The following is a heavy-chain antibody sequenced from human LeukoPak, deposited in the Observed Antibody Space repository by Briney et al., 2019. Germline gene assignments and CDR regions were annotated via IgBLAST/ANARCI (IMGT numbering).Heavy chain of an antibody. J-gene: IGHJ3*02. V-gene: IGHV1-3*01. D-gene: IGHD5-12*01. CDR3: ARVGRLRITGNDAFDI. CDR1: GYTFTSYA. Sequence: ASVKVSCKASGYTFTSYAMHWVRQAPGQRLEWMGWINAGNGNTKYSQKFQGRVTITRDTSASTAYMELSSLRSEDTAVYYCARVGRLRITGNDAFDIWGQGTMVTVSS. CDR2: INAGNGNT.